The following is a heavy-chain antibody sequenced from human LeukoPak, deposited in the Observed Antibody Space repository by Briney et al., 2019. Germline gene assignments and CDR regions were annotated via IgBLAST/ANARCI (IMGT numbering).Heavy chain of an antibody. V-gene: IGHV3-7*01. Sequence: GGSLRLSCAPSGFTFSNYWMSWVRQAPGGGLEWVANIKQEGREKFYVDSVKGRFTISRDNAKNSLYLQMNLLRAEDTAVYYCLNFDRIDYWGQGTPVTVSS. CDR1: GFTFSNYW. D-gene: IGHD3-9*01. CDR2: IKQEGREK. CDR3: LNFDRIDY. J-gene: IGHJ4*02.